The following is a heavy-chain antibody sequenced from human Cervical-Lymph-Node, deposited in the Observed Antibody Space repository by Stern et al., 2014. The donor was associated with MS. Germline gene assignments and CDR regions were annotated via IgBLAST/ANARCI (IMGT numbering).Heavy chain of an antibody. D-gene: IGHD4-23*01. CDR1: GATFSTNA. J-gene: IGHJ5*02. CDR2: IVPIFGRA. Sequence: QLVQSGAEVRKPGSSVKVSCKASGATFSTNAISWLRQAPGQGPECMGAIVPIFGRANYVQKLRGRLTITADESASTAYMELRSLRSEDTAVYYCAREHHGGNFASWGQGTLVTVSS. CDR3: AREHHGGNFAS. V-gene: IGHV1-69*01.